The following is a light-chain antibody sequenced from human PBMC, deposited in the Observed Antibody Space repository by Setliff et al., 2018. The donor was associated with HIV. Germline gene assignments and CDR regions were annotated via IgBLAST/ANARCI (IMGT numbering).Light chain of an antibody. CDR3: SSYTSTRALL. V-gene: IGLV2-14*03. Sequence: QSVLTQPASVSGSPGQSVTISCTGTSSDVGGYNFVSWYQQHPGKTPELLIYDVTDRFSGSKSGSTASLTISGLQPEDEADYYCSSYTSTRALLFGGGTK. CDR2: DVT. CDR1: SSDVGGYNF. J-gene: IGLJ2*01.